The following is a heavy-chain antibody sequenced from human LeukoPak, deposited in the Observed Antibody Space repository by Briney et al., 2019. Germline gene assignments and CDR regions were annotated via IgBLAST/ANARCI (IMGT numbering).Heavy chain of an antibody. V-gene: IGHV4-59*01. J-gene: IGHJ3*02. CDR2: IDDSGNT. CDR3: ARSDYHNSGSHTVFDAFDI. D-gene: IGHD3-10*01. CDR1: GGSISGYY. Sequence: PSETLSLTCTVSGGSISGYYWSWIRRPPGKGLEWIGYIDDSGNTNYNPFLKSQVTISVDKSKNQFSLKLSFVTAADTAMYYCARSDYHNSGSHTVFDAFDIWGQGTRVTVSS.